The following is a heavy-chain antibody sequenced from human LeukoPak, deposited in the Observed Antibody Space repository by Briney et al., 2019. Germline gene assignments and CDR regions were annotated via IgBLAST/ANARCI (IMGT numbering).Heavy chain of an antibody. V-gene: IGHV7-4-1*02. J-gene: IGHJ4*02. CDR3: ARDWVSYCGGDCYLDY. CDR1: GYTFTSYA. Sequence: ASVKVSCKASGYTFTSYAVNWVRQAPGQGLEWMGWINTNTGNPTCAQGFTGRFVFSLDTSVSTAYLQISSLKAEDTAVYYCARDWVSYCGGDCYLDYWGQGTLVTVSS. D-gene: IGHD2-21*02. CDR2: INTNTGNP.